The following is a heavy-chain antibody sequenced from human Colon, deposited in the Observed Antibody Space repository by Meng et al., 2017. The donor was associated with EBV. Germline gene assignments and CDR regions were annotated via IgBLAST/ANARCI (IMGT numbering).Heavy chain of an antibody. D-gene: IGHD2-8*02. Sequence: QVQLQQWGAVLLKPSETLSLTCAVNGGYLSGAYWNWIRQPPGKGLEWIGEIIHGGSPSYNPSLKSRVTISIDTSKNQLSLMLSSVTAADTAVYYCARRPTGIDYWGQGTLVTASS. CDR1: GGYLSGAY. CDR2: IIHGGSP. CDR3: ARRPTGIDY. J-gene: IGHJ4*02. V-gene: IGHV4-34*12.